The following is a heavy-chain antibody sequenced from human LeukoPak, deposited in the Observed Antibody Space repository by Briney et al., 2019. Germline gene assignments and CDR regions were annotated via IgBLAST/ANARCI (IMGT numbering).Heavy chain of an antibody. CDR2: ISESSSHI. CDR1: GFIFSGYS. J-gene: IGHJ4*02. V-gene: IGHV3-21*01. D-gene: IGHD2-8*01. Sequence: AGGSLRLSCAASGFIFSGYSMNWVRQAPGKGLEWVSSISESSSHISYADSVKGRFTIYRDNAKNSLYLQMNSLRAEDTAVYYCARGLGEQDIVLMVYAPEYSSSWYVFDYWGQGTLVTVSS. CDR3: ARGLGEQDIVLMVYAPEYSSSWYVFDY.